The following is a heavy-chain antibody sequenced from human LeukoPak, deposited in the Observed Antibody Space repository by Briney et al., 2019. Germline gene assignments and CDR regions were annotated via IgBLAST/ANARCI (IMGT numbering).Heavy chain of an antibody. J-gene: IGHJ4*02. D-gene: IGHD6-13*01. V-gene: IGHV1-2*04. CDR2: INPNSGGT. CDR3: ARGEGIAAAGVDY. Sequence: QAPXQGLXGMGXINPNSGGTNYAQKFQGWVTMTRDTSISTAYMELSRLRSDDTAVYYCARGEGIAAAGVDYWGQGTLVTVSS.